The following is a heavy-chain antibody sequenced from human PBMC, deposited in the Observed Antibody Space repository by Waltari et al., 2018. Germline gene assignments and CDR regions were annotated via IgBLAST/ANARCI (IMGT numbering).Heavy chain of an antibody. CDR3: ASARYSGTYYNDY. CDR1: GFTFSSLG. V-gene: IGHV3-74*01. CDR2: INSDGSST. Sequence: EVQLVESGGGLVQPGGSLRLSCAASGFTFSSLGMHWVRQAPGKGLVWVSRINSDGSSTSYADSVKGRFTISRDNAKNTLYLQMNSLRAEDTAVYYCASARYSGTYYNDYWGQGMLVTVSP. J-gene: IGHJ4*02. D-gene: IGHD1-26*01.